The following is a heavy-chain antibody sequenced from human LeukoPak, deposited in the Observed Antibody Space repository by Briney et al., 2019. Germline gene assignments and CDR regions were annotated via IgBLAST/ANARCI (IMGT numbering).Heavy chain of an antibody. J-gene: IGHJ4*02. D-gene: IGHD2-2*01. CDR1: GYSFTSYG. CDR2: ISVYNGDT. CDR3: ARVGVPVKNDY. Sequence: ASVKVSCKASGYSFTSYGFSWLRQAPGQGLEYMGWISVYNGDTNYAQKFQGRVTMTTDTSTSTAYMELRSLRSDDTAVYYCARVGVPVKNDYWGQGTLVTVSS. V-gene: IGHV1-18*01.